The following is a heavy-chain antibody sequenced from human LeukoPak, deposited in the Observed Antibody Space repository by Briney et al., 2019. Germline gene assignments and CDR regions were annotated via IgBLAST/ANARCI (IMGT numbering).Heavy chain of an antibody. CDR2: IYHSGST. CDR1: GGSISSGGYY. D-gene: IGHD6-13*01. J-gene: IGHJ5*02. V-gene: IGHV4-30-2*01. Sequence: PSETLSLTCTVSGGSISSGGYYWSWIRQPPGKGLEWIGYIYHSGSTYYNPSLKSRVTISVDRSKNQFSLKLSPVTAADTAVYYCAMGRAHFRQLVPNWFDPWGQGTLVTVSS. CDR3: AMGRAHFRQLVPNWFDP.